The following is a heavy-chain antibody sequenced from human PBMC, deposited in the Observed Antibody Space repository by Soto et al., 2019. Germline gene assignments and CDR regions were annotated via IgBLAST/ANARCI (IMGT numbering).Heavy chain of an antibody. J-gene: IGHJ4*02. Sequence: SETLSLTCSFSGDSVTSHYLTWIRQSPEKGLEWIGYMHYTGFSHYNPSLKSRLTISVDTSKNQFSLKLSSVTAADTAVYYCARLDDYIWGSYRSVFDYWGQGTLVTVSS. CDR2: MHYTGFS. V-gene: IGHV4-59*02. CDR3: ARLDDYIWGSYRSVFDY. CDR1: GDSVTSHY. D-gene: IGHD3-16*02.